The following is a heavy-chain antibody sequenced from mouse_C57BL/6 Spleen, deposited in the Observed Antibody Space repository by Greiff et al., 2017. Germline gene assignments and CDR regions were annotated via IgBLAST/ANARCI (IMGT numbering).Heavy chain of an antibody. CDR1: GYTFTDYY. CDR2: INPYNGGT. J-gene: IGHJ4*01. V-gene: IGHV1-19*01. Sequence: EVQLQQSGPVLVKPGASVKMSCKASGYTFTDYYMNWVKQSHGKSLEWIGVINPYNGGTSYNQKFKGKAPLTIDKSSSTAYMELNSLTSEDSAVYYCSREEITTVVATPYAMDYWGQGTSVTVSS. CDR3: SREEITTVVATPYAMDY. D-gene: IGHD1-1*01.